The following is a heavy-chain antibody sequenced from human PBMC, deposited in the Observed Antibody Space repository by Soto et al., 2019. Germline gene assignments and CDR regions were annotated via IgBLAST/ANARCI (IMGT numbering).Heavy chain of an antibody. D-gene: IGHD6-6*01. J-gene: IGHJ4*02. CDR1: GAPISSGDHY. Sequence: QVQLQESGPGLVKPSQTLSLTCTVSGAPISSGDHYWSWIRQPPGKGREWIGYIYYSGTTYSRPSLQSRVTISVDTSKNQFSLKLNSVTAADTAVYYCARGAYSDSSSYFDYWGQGTLVPVSS. CDR2: IYYSGTT. CDR3: ARGAYSDSSSYFDY. V-gene: IGHV4-30-4*01.